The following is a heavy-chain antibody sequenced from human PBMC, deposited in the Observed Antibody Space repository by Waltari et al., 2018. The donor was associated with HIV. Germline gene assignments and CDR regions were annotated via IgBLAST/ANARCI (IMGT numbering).Heavy chain of an antibody. D-gene: IGHD3-3*01. CDR2: ISPYNDNT. Sequence: QVHLVQSGAEIQKTGASVKGACKASRYTFISYGYSWVREDPGQGLEWMVWISPYNDNTNFLQKLQGRVTLTTDPSTSTAYMELRNLRSDDTAVYYCARDRVSEADDFWSGYGMHVWGQGTTVNVSS. J-gene: IGHJ6*02. V-gene: IGHV1-18*04. CDR3: ARDRVSEADDFWSGYGMHV. CDR1: RYTFISYG.